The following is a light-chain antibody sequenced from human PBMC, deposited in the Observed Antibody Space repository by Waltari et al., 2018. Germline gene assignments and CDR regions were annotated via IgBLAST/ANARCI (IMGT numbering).Light chain of an antibody. CDR2: CAS. J-gene: IGKJ2*01. Sequence: DIVMTQSPDSLAVSLGERATINCKSSQSVLYSSNNKNYLAWFQQKPGQPPKVRIYCASTRYCGLPDRFSGSRSGTEFTLPISIQQAEDVAVYYCHQYYSVPRTFGQGTKLEIK. CDR1: QSVLYSSNNKNY. CDR3: HQYYSVPRT. V-gene: IGKV4-1*01.